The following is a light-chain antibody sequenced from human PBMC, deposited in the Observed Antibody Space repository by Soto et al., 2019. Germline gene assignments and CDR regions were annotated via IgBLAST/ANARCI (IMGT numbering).Light chain of an antibody. CDR1: SSDIGSNT. Sequence: QSVLTQPPSASGTPGQRITISCSGSSSDIGSNTVNWYHQLPVTAPKLLIFNDAQRPSGVPDRFSGATTSTSASSAISGVQSEDEEDDYCAAWDGSGRALVFGGGTKLTVL. CDR2: NDA. V-gene: IGLV1-44*01. CDR3: AAWDGSGRALV. J-gene: IGLJ2*01.